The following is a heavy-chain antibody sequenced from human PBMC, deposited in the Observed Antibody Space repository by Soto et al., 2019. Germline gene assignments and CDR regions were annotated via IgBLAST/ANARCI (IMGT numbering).Heavy chain of an antibody. V-gene: IGHV2-5*02. CDR2: IYWDDDK. CDR3: AHRPLTVGASCFDY. D-gene: IGHD1-26*01. CDR1: GFSITTRGLG. Sequence: ETGPTLVNHTQTLTLACTFCGFSITTRGLGVGWIRQPPGKALEWLALIYWDDDKRYNPSLRSRLTLTKDTSNNQVVLTMTNMDPVDTATYYCAHRPLTVGASCFDYWGQGTLVTVSS. J-gene: IGHJ4*02.